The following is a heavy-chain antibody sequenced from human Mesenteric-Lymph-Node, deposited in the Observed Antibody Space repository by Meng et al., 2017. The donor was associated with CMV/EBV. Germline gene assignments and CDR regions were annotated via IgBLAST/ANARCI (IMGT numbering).Heavy chain of an antibody. Sequence: PDTLSPTCTVSGSSISSGYYWGWIRQPPGKGLEWIWSIHHSGSTYFNPSLKSRVTISVDTSKNQFSLKLSSVTAADTAVYYCAANPRQPDYYYYGMDVWGQGTTVTVSS. CDR1: GSSISSGYY. D-gene: IGHD4/OR15-4a*01. J-gene: IGHJ6*02. V-gene: IGHV4-38-2*02. CDR2: IHHSGST. CDR3: AANPRQPDYYYYGMDV.